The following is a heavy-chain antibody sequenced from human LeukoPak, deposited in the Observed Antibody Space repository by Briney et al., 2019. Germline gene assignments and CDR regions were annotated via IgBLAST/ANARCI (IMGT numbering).Heavy chain of an antibody. D-gene: IGHD1-26*01. Sequence: GASVKASCKASGYTFTGYYMHWVRQAPGQGLEWMGWINPNSGGTNYAQKFQGRVTMTRDTSISTAYMELSRLRSDDTAVYYCARSGSYHHYYYYMDVWGKGTTVTVSS. CDR2: INPNSGGT. CDR1: GYTFTGYY. J-gene: IGHJ6*03. CDR3: ARSGSYHHYYYYMDV. V-gene: IGHV1-2*02.